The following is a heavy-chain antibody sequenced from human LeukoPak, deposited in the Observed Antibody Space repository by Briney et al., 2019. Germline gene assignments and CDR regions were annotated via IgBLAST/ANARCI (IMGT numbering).Heavy chain of an antibody. CDR1: GGSISSYY. D-gene: IGHD3-3*01. J-gene: IGHJ3*02. CDR3: ARGGLPMFGVVMHDAFDI. V-gene: IGHV4-59*01. Sequence: SETLSLTCTVSGGSISSYYWSWIRQPPGKGLEWIGYIYYSGSTNYNPSLKSRVTISVDTSKNQFSLKLSSVTAADTAVYYCARGGLPMFGVVMHDAFDIWGQGTMVTVSS. CDR2: IYYSGST.